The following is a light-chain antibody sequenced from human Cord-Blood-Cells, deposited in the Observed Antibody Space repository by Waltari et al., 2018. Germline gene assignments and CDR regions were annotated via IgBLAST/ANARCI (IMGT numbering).Light chain of an antibody. CDR2: YKSDSDK. Sequence: QPVLTQPTSLSASPGASARFTCTFRSGINVGTYRIYWYQQKPGSLPRYLLSYKSDSDKQQGSGVPSRFSGSKDSSTNAGLLLISGLQSEDEADYYCAIWYSSTWVFGGGTKLTVL. CDR3: AIWYSSTWV. J-gene: IGLJ3*02. V-gene: IGLV5-39*01. CDR1: SGINVGTYR.